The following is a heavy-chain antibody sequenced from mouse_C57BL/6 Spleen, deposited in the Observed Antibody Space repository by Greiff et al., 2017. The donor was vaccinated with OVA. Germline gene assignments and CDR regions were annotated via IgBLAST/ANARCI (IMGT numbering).Heavy chain of an antibody. D-gene: IGHD3-2*02. Sequence: QVQLQQSGAELVRPGASVTLSCKASGYTFTDYEMHWVKQTPVHGLEWIGALDPETGGTAYNQKCKGKAILTADKSSSTAYMELRSLTSEDSAVYYCTRQDSSGLYFDYWGQGTTLTVSS. V-gene: IGHV1-15*01. J-gene: IGHJ2*01. CDR1: GYTFTDYE. CDR3: TRQDSSGLYFDY. CDR2: LDPETGGT.